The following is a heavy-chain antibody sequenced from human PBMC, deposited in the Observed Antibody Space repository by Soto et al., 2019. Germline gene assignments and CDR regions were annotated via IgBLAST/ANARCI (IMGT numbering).Heavy chain of an antibody. CDR2: INHSGST. J-gene: IGHJ6*02. Sequence: PSETLSLTCAVYGGSFSGYYWSWIRQPPGKGLEWIGEINHSGSTNYNPSLKSRVTISVDTSKNQFSLKLSSVTAADTAVYYCARVAGSSGRGWFYYYYGMDVWGQGTTVTVSS. CDR3: ARVAGSSGRGWFYYYYGMDV. V-gene: IGHV4-34*01. CDR1: GGSFSGYY. D-gene: IGHD6-19*01.